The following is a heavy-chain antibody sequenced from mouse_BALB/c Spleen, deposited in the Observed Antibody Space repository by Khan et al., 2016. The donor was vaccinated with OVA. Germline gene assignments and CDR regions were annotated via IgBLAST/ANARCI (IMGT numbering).Heavy chain of an antibody. CDR1: GYTFTSYT. J-gene: IGHJ3*01. Sequence: VQLQQSGAELARPGASVKMSCKASGYTFTSYTIHWIKERPGQGLEWIGYINPSNGYTNYNQKFKDKATLTTAKSSTTAYLQLSSLTSDDSAVYNGVRDGAYHRNDGWFAYWGQGTLVTVSA. D-gene: IGHD2-14*01. V-gene: IGHV1-4*01. CDR3: VRDGAYHRNDGWFAY. CDR2: INPSNGYT.